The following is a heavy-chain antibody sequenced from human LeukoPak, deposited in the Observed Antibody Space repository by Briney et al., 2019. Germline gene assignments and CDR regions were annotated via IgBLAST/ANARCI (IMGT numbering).Heavy chain of an antibody. D-gene: IGHD2-21*02. CDR1: GFTFSSYS. CDR2: IKQDGSEK. Sequence: GGSLRLSCAASGFTFSSYSMNWVRQAPGKGLEWVANIKQDGSEKYYVDSVKGRFTISRDNAKNSLYLQMNSLRAEDTAVYYCASCGGDCYSDYWGQGTLVTVSS. J-gene: IGHJ4*02. V-gene: IGHV3-7*01. CDR3: ASCGGDCYSDY.